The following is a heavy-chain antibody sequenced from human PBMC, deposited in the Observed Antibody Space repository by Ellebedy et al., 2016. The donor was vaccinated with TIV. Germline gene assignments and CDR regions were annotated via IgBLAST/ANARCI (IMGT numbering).Heavy chain of an antibody. J-gene: IGHJ3*02. Sequence: GGSLRLSXAASGFTFSGSAMHWVRQASGKGLEWVGRIRSKANSYATAYAASVKGRFTISRDDSKNTAYLQMNSLKTEDTAVYYCTPQITMINDAFDIWGQGTMVTVSS. D-gene: IGHD3-22*01. CDR3: TPQITMINDAFDI. CDR1: GFTFSGSA. V-gene: IGHV3-73*01. CDR2: IRSKANSYAT.